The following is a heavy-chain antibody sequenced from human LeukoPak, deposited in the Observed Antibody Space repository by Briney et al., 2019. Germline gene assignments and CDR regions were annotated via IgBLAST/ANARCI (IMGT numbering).Heavy chain of an antibody. CDR2: IFPADSNT. Sequence: GESLKISCKPSGYVFSDYWIGWVRQMPGRGLEWMGIIFPADSNTRYSPSFQGQVTMSVDKSTTTAYLQWSSLKASDTAMFYCTRLSGADLPYYFFDYWGQGTLVTVSS. V-gene: IGHV5-51*01. J-gene: IGHJ4*02. CDR3: TRLSGADLPYYFFDY. CDR1: GYVFSDYW. D-gene: IGHD6-19*01.